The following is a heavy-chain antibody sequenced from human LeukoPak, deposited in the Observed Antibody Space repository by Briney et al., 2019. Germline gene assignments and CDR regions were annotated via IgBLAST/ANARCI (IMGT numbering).Heavy chain of an antibody. J-gene: IGHJ3*02. CDR3: SRGKTATEAFDI. V-gene: IGHV3-21*01. CDR1: GFTFSSYS. Sequence: GGSLRLSCAASGFTFSSYSMNWVRQAPGKGLEWVSSISSSSNYIYNADSVKGRFTISRDNAKNSLYLQMNSLRAEDTAVYYCSRGKTATEAFDIWGQGTMVTVSS. D-gene: IGHD1-1*01. CDR2: ISSSSNYI.